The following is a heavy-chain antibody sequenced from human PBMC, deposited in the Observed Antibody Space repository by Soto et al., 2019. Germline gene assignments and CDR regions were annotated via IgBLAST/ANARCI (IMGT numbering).Heavy chain of an antibody. CDR2: ISGSGGST. CDR1: GITLSSAA. J-gene: IGHJ6*02. Sequence: GGTLRLSCPDSGITLSSAAMSWLRHAPGKGPEWVSAISGSGGSTYYADSLKGRFTIPRDXSKNTLYLQMNSLRAEDTAVYYCEKGSTYYSGMDVWGPGT. CDR3: EKGSTYYSGMDV. V-gene: IGHV3-23*01.